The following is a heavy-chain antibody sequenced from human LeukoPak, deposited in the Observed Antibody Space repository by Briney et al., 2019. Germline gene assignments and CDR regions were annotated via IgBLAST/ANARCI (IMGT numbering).Heavy chain of an antibody. CDR1: GFTFSSYA. J-gene: IGHJ4*02. Sequence: PGGSLRLSCAASGFTFSSYAMHWVRQAPGKGLEWVAAISFDGSNKYYADSVKGRFTISRDNAKNSLYLQMNSLRAEDTAVYYCARDRVLRMVRGVIDYWGQGTLVTVSS. CDR3: ARDRVLRMVRGVIDY. D-gene: IGHD3-10*01. CDR2: ISFDGSNK. V-gene: IGHV3-30-3*01.